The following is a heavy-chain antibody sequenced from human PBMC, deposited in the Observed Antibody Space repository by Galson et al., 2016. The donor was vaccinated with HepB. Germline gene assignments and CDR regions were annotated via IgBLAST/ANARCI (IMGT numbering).Heavy chain of an antibody. Sequence: SVKVSCKVSGNTLTELSMHWVRQAPGKGLEWMGGFDPEDGETIYAQKFQGRVTMTEDTSTDTAYMELSSLRSEDTAVYYRATGTDDWLPKDGMDVWGQGTTVTVSS. J-gene: IGHJ6*02. CDR2: FDPEDGET. D-gene: IGHD3-9*01. CDR1: GNTLTELS. CDR3: ATGTDDWLPKDGMDV. V-gene: IGHV1-24*01.